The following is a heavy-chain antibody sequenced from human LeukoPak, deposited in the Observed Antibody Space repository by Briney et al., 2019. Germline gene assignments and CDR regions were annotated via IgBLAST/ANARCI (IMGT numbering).Heavy chain of an antibody. J-gene: IGHJ4*02. CDR1: GYTFTSYY. Sequence: ASVKVSCKASGYTFTSYYMHWVRQAPGQGLEWMGIINPSGGSTSYAQKFQGRVTMTRDTSTSTVYMELSSLRSEDTAVYYCARHRRLTTWIQLWLLDYWGQGTLVTVSS. CDR2: INPSGGST. V-gene: IGHV1-46*01. D-gene: IGHD5-18*01. CDR3: ARHRRLTTWIQLWLLDY.